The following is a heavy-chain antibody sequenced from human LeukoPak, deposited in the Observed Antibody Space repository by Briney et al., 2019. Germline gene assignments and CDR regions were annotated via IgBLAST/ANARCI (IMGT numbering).Heavy chain of an antibody. Sequence: GGSLRLSCAASGFTFSSYSMNWVRQAPGKGLEWVSSISSSSSYIYYADSVKGRFTISRDNAKNSLYLQMNSLRAEDTAVYYCTTDQGWRYYDILTGYYKTLGYWGQGTLVTVSS. CDR3: TTDQGWRYYDILTGYYKTLGY. D-gene: IGHD3-9*01. V-gene: IGHV3-21*01. CDR2: ISSSSSYI. CDR1: GFTFSSYS. J-gene: IGHJ4*02.